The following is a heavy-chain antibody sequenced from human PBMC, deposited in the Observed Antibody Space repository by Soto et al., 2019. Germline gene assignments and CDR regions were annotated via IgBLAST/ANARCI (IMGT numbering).Heavy chain of an antibody. CDR3: ERVSGHCSGGRSYAVDF. V-gene: IGHV3-11*06. D-gene: IGHD2-15*01. Sequence: GGSLRLSCVVSGFTFSDYYMTWIRQAPGKGLEWVSDISTTSFYTNYAASVKGRFTISRDNAKNSLYLQMDKLRAEDSAVYYCERVSGHCSGGRSYAVDFWGQGRLVTVSS. J-gene: IGHJ4*02. CDR1: GFTFSDYY. CDR2: ISTTSFYT.